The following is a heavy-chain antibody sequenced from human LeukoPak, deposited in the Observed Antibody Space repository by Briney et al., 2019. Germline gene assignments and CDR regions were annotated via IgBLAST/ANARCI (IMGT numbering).Heavy chain of an antibody. V-gene: IGHV3-21*01. J-gene: IGHJ4*02. D-gene: IGHD3-22*01. Sequence: GGSLRLSCAASGFTFSSYSMNWVRQAPGKGLEWVSSISSSSSYIYYADSVKGRFTLSRDNAKNSLYLQMNSLRAEDTAVYYCARDNPTSNYYDSSGKYRGDYWGQGTLVTVSS. CDR2: ISSSSSYI. CDR3: ARDNPTSNYYDSSGKYRGDY. CDR1: GFTFSSYS.